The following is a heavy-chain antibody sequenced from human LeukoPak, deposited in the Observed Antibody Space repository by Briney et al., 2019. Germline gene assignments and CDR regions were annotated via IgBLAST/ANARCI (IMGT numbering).Heavy chain of an antibody. Sequence: GGSLRLSCAGSGFTFSSYYMIWVRQAPGKGLEWVSYISSSGSTIYYADSVKGRFTISRDNAKNSLYLQMNSPRAEDTAVYYCARLDHGVGMDVWGQGTTVTVSS. CDR1: GFTFSSYY. CDR2: ISSSGSTI. D-gene: IGHD1-1*01. V-gene: IGHV3-48*03. J-gene: IGHJ6*02. CDR3: ARLDHGVGMDV.